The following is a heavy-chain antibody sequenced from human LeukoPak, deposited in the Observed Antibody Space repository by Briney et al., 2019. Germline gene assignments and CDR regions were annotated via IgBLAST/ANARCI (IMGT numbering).Heavy chain of an antibody. CDR3: ARDRGLVAATPGGFDY. D-gene: IGHD2-15*01. CDR1: GGTFSSYA. CDR2: IIPIFGTA. V-gene: IGHV1-69*01. Sequence: SVKVSCKASGGTFSSYAISWVRQAPGRGLEWMGGIIPIFGTANYAQKFQGRVTITADESTSTAYMELSSLRSEDTAVYYCARDRGLVAATPGGFDYWGQGTLVTVSS. J-gene: IGHJ4*02.